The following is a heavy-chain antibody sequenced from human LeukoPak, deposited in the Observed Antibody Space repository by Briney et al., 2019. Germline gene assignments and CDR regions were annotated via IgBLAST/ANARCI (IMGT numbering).Heavy chain of an antibody. V-gene: IGHV3-53*01. CDR3: ARDYNGDYVFDY. J-gene: IGHJ4*02. CDR1: GFTFSSYW. D-gene: IGHD4-17*01. Sequence: GGSLRLSCAASGFTFSSYWMHWVRQAPGKGLEWVSVIYSGGSTYYADSVKGRFTISRDNSKNTLYLQMNSLRAEDTAVYYCARDYNGDYVFDYWGQGTLVTVSS. CDR2: IYSGGST.